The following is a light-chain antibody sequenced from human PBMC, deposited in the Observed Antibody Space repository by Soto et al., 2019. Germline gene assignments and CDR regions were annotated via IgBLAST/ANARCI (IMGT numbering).Light chain of an antibody. J-gene: IGKJ4*01. Sequence: EIVMTQSPATLSVSPGERATLSCRASQIMSNNLAWYQQKPGRAPRLFIYDASTRATGIPARFSGSGSGTEFTLTISSLQSEDFAVYYCHQYNSWSLTFGGGTRVEIK. CDR3: HQYNSWSLT. CDR2: DAS. V-gene: IGKV3-15*01. CDR1: QIMSNN.